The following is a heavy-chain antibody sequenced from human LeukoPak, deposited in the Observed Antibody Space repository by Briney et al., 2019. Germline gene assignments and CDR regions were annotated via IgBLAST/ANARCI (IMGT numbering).Heavy chain of an antibody. Sequence: GASVKVSCKASGYTFTGYYMHWVRQAPGQGLEWMGWINPNSGGTNYAQKFQGGVTMTRDTSISTAYMELSRLRSDDTAVYYCAREGVLMVYALNYWGQGTLVTVSS. J-gene: IGHJ4*02. CDR2: INPNSGGT. CDR3: AREGVLMVYALNY. D-gene: IGHD2-8*01. V-gene: IGHV1-2*02. CDR1: GYTFTGYY.